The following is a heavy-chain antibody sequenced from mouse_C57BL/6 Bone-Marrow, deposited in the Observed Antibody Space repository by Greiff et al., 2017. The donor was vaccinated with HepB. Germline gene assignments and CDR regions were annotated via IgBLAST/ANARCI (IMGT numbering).Heavy chain of an antibody. D-gene: IGHD1-1*01. CDR2: ISDGGSYT. CDR3: ARAPDGSSEAWFAY. J-gene: IGHJ3*01. CDR1: GFTFSSYA. V-gene: IGHV5-4*03. Sequence: EVKLVESGGGLVKPGGSLKLSCAASGFTFSSYAMSWVRQTPEKRLEWVATISDGGSYTYYPDNVKGRFTISRDNAKNNLYLQMSHLKSEDTAMYYCARAPDGSSEAWFAYWGQGTLVTVSA.